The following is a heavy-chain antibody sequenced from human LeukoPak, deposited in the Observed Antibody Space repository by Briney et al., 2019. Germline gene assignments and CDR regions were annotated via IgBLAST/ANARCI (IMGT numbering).Heavy chain of an antibody. J-gene: IGHJ5*02. CDR3: ARDHHSGVDP. Sequence: GASVKVSCKASGYTFTRYYMHWVRQAPGQGLEWMGIINPSGGSTSYAQKFQGRVTMTRDTSTSTVYMELSSLRSDDTAVYYCARDHHSGVDPWGQGTLVTVSS. V-gene: IGHV1-46*01. CDR1: GYTFTRYY. CDR2: INPSGGST. D-gene: IGHD1-26*01.